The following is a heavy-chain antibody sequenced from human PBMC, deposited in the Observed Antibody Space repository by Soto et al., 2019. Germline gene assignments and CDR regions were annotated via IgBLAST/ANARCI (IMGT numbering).Heavy chain of an antibody. D-gene: IGHD3-9*01. Sequence: GGSLRLSCVASGFTFGSYGMHWVRQAPGQGLEWVALVSNDGNNEDYADSVKGRFTISRDNSKNTLSLQMSSLRAEDTAMYYCAKEAGYYDLLTGYYRHTFDIWGQGTMVTVAS. V-gene: IGHV3-30*18. CDR2: VSNDGNNE. CDR1: GFTFGSYG. CDR3: AKEAGYYDLLTGYYRHTFDI. J-gene: IGHJ3*02.